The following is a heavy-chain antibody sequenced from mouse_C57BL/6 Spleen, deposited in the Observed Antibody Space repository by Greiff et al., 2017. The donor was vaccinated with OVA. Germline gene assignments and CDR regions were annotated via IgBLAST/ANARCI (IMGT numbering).Heavy chain of an antibody. J-gene: IGHJ3*01. V-gene: IGHV5-9-1*02. Sequence: EVHLVESGEGLVKPGGSLKLSCAASGFTFSSYAMSWVRQTPEKRLEWVAYISSGGDYIYYADTVKGRFTISRDNARNTLYLQMSSLKSEDTAMYYCTRGYSNLAWFAYWGQGTLVTVSA. CDR1: GFTFSSYA. D-gene: IGHD2-5*01. CDR3: TRGYSNLAWFAY. CDR2: ISSGGDYI.